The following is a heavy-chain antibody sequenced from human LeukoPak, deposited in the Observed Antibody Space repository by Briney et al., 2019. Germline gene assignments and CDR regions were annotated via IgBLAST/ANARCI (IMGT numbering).Heavy chain of an antibody. CDR2: IYYSGST. Sequence: SETLSLTCTVSGGSISSGGYYWIWIPQPPGKGLEWIGYIYYSGSTYNNPSLKSRVTISVDTSKNQFSLKLSSVTAAATAVYYCARQGGVISLRAFDIGGQGTMVTVSS. J-gene: IGHJ3*02. CDR1: GGSISSGGYY. CDR3: ARQGGVISLRAFDI. D-gene: IGHD3-3*01. V-gene: IGHV4-31*03.